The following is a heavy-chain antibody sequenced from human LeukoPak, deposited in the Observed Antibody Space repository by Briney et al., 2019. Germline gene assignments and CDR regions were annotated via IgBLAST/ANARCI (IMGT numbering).Heavy chain of an antibody. CDR1: GGSISSSSYY. CDR3: AIHSSSWYYFNY. Sequence: SETLSLTCTVSGGSISSSSYYWGWIRQPPGKGLEWIGSIYHSGSTNYNPSLKSRVTISVDKSKNQFSLKLSSVTAADTAVYYCAIHSSSWYYFNYWGQGTLVTVSS. V-gene: IGHV4-39*07. CDR2: IYHSGST. J-gene: IGHJ4*02. D-gene: IGHD6-13*01.